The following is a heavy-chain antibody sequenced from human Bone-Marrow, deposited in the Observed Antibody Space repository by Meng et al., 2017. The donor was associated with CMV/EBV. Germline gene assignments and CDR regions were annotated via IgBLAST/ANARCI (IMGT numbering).Heavy chain of an antibody. D-gene: IGHD3-3*01. CDR1: GFTFSSYG. J-gene: IGHJ4*02. CDR3: ARVGVTIFGVVIPFDY. CDR2: IRYDGSNK. Sequence: GESLKISCAASGFTFSSYGMHWVRQAPGKGLEWVAFIRYDGSNKYYADSVKGRFTISRDNSKNTLYLQMNSLRAEDTAVYYCARVGVTIFGVVIPFDYWGQGTLVTVSS. V-gene: IGHV3-30*02.